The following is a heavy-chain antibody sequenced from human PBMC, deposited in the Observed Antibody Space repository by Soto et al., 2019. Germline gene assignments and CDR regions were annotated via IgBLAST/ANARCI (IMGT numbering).Heavy chain of an antibody. D-gene: IGHD3-16*01. CDR2: ISYDGYNE. CDR1: GFTFSSYA. V-gene: IGHV3-30-3*01. Sequence: QVQLVESGGGVVQPGRSLRLSCAASGFTFSSYAMNWVRQAPGKGLAWLAVISYDGYNEYYADSVKGRFTISRDNSKNTLYLQMNSLRTEDTAVYYCVRAGEGSHGTYGGGNFDYWGQGTLVTVSS. CDR3: VRAGEGSHGTYGGGNFDY. J-gene: IGHJ4*02.